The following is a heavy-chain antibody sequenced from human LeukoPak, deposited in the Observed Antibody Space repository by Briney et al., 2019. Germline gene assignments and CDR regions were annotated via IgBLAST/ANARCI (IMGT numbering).Heavy chain of an antibody. CDR3: ARYYGDYYYFDY. V-gene: IGHV1-18*01. D-gene: IGHD4-17*01. Sequence: ASAKVSCTASGYTFTSYGISWVRQAPGQGLEWMGWISAYNGNTNYAQKLQGRVTMTTDTSTSTAYMELRSLRSDDTAVYYCARYYGDYYYFDYWGQGTLVTVSS. CDR2: ISAYNGNT. J-gene: IGHJ4*02. CDR1: GYTFTSYG.